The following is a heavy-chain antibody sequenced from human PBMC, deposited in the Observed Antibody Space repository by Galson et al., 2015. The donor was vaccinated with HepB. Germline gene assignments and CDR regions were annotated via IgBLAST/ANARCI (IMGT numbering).Heavy chain of an antibody. J-gene: IGHJ4*02. CDR2: ISRGGDTS. V-gene: IGHV3-23*01. CDR3: VRGTTAPDY. CDR1: GFTFSNYG. Sequence: SLRLSCAASGFTFSNYGMSWVRQAPGKGLECVATISRGGDTSDYADSVKGRFTVSRDSSTNTLYLQMNGLRADDTAIYYCVRGTTAPDYWGQGTLVTVSS. D-gene: IGHD2/OR15-2a*01.